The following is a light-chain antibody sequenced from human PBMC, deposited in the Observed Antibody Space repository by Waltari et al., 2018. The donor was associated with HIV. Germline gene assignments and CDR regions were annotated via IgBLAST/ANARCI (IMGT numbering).Light chain of an antibody. CDR3: QAWGAGTHV. Sequence: QLMVTQAPSASASLGASVKLPCPLPSGYSRSAIAGHQQYPGEGPRYLMKVNSDGSHIKGDGIPDRFSGSSSGTERFLTISSLQSEDEADYYCQAWGAGTHVFGGGTKLTVL. CDR2: VNSDGSH. V-gene: IGLV4-69*01. J-gene: IGLJ2*01. CDR1: SGYSRSA.